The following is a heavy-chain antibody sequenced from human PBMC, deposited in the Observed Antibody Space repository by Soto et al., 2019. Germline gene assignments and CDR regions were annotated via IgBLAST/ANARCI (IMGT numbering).Heavy chain of an antibody. CDR2: IYYSGNT. CDR1: GGSISSGYYY. V-gene: IGHV4-30-4*01. Sequence: QVQLQESGPGLVKPSQTLSLTCSVSGGSISSGYYYWSWIRQPPGKGLEWIGNIYYSGNTYYNPSLKSRLIISIDTSKSQFSLQVGSVTAADTAVYYCASSSLSGMDVWGQGTTVTVSS. CDR3: ASSSLSGMDV. J-gene: IGHJ6*02. D-gene: IGHD2-2*01.